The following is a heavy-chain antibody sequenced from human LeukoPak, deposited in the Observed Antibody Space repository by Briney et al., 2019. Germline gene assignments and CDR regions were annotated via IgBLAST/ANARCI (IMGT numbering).Heavy chain of an antibody. J-gene: IGHJ4*02. V-gene: IGHV3-33*01. CDR1: GFTFSSYG. CDR2: IWYDGTNK. D-gene: IGHD3-22*01. CDR3: ATARDNYDRGGLSALKK. Sequence: GRSLRLSCAASGFTFSSYGMHWVRQAPGKGLEWVAVIWYDGTNKNYADSVKGRFTISRDNSKNTLFLLMDSLRAEDTAAYYCATARDNYDRGGLSALKKWGQGTLVTVSA.